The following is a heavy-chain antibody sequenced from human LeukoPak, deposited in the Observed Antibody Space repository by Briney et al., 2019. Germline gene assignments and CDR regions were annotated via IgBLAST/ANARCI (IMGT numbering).Heavy chain of an antibody. Sequence: ASVTVSCKASGYTFTSYGISWVRQAPGQGLEWMGWISAYNGNTNYAQKLQGRVTMTTDTSTSTAYMELRSLRSDDTAVYYCAQLNYYDSSGSRGGFDIWGQGTMVTVSS. J-gene: IGHJ3*02. CDR1: GYTFTSYG. CDR2: ISAYNGNT. CDR3: AQLNYYDSSGSRGGFDI. D-gene: IGHD3-22*01. V-gene: IGHV1-18*01.